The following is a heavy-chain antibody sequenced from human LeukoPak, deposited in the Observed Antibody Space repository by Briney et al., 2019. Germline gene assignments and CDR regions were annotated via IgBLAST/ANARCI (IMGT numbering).Heavy chain of an antibody. CDR1: GFTFSSYG. V-gene: IGHV3-30*18. J-gene: IGHJ4*02. CDR2: ISYDGSTI. Sequence: GRSLRLSCAASGFTFSSYGIHWVRQAPGKGLEXXAVISYDGSTIYYADSVKGRFTISRDNSKDTLYLQMNSLRADDTAVYYCAKGVGSTGSYFDYWGQGTLVTVSS. D-gene: IGHD1-26*01. CDR3: AKGVGSTGSYFDY.